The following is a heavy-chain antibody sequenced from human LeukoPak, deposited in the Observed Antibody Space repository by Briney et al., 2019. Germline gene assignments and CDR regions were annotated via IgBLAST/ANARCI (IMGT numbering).Heavy chain of an antibody. CDR1: GYTFTSYD. V-gene: IGHV1-8*01. Sequence: ASVKVSCKASGYTFTSYDINWVRQATGQGLEWMGWMNPNSGNTGYAQKFQGRVTMTRNTSISTAYMELSSLRSEDTAVYYCARDSRAGNWFDPWGQGTLVTVSS. CDR3: ARDSRAGNWFDP. CDR2: MNPNSGNT. J-gene: IGHJ5*02. D-gene: IGHD3-10*01.